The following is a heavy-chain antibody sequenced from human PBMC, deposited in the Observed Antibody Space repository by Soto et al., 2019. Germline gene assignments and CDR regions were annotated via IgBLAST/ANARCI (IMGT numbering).Heavy chain of an antibody. Sequence: GGSLRLSCAASGFIFTGYSMNWVRQAPGKGLEWVSSISSTTNYIYYGDSMKGRFTISRDNAKNSLYLEMNSLRAEDTAVYYCARESEDLTSNFDYWGQGTLVTVSS. CDR3: ARESEDLTSNFDY. V-gene: IGHV3-21*06. CDR2: ISSTTNYI. J-gene: IGHJ4*02. CDR1: GFIFTGYS.